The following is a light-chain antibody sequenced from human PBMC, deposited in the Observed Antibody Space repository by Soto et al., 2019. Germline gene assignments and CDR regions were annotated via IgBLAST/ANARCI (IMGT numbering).Light chain of an antibody. Sequence: DIQMTQSPSTLSASVGDRVTITCRASQSISSWLAWYQQKPGKAPKLLIYKASSLESGVPSRFSGSGSGTEFTLTISSLQPDDFVTYYCQQYNTYSPRNPFGQGTKVDIK. CDR3: QQYNTYSPRNP. CDR2: KAS. CDR1: QSISSW. V-gene: IGKV1-5*03. J-gene: IGKJ1*01.